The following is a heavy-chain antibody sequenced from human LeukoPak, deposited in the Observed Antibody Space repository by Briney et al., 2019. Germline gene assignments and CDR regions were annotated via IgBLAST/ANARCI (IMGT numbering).Heavy chain of an antibody. CDR1: GYTFTNHY. CDR2: INPGGGGT. J-gene: IGHJ4*02. V-gene: IGHV1-46*01. D-gene: IGHD3-10*01. Sequence: ASVKVSCKASGYTFTNHYMHWVRQAPGQGLEWMGKINPGGGGTTYAQKVQGRVTMTRDKSTSTVYMELSSLRSEDTAMYYCAVLLRTLQLLDFWGQGTLVTVSS. CDR3: AVLLRTLQLLDF.